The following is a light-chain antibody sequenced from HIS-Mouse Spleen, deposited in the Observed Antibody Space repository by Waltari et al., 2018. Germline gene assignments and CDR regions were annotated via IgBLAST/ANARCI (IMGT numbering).Light chain of an antibody. CDR3: QQYNNWPPYT. Sequence: DIVMTQSPDSLAVSLGERATINCKSSQRVLYSSNNKNYLAWYQQKPGQPPKLLIYWASTRATGIPARFSGSGSGTEFTLTISSMQSEDFAVYYCQQYNNWPPYTFGQGTKLEIK. CDR2: WAS. J-gene: IGKJ2*01. CDR1: QRVLYSSNNKNY. V-gene: IGKV4-1*01.